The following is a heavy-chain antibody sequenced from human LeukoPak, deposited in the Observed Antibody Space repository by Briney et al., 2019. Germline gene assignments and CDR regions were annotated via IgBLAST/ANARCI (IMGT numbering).Heavy chain of an antibody. CDR1: GDSVSSNSAS. J-gene: IGHJ6*02. CDR3: AREVVPAGYLPYYYYGMDV. Sequence: SQTLSLTCAISGDSVSSNSASWNWIRQSPSRGLEWLGRTYYRSKWRNDYAVSVKSRITISPDTSKNQFSLQLNSVTPEDTAVYYCAREVVPAGYLPYYYYGMDVWGQGTTVTVSS. D-gene: IGHD2-2*01. V-gene: IGHV6-1*01. CDR2: TYYRSKWRN.